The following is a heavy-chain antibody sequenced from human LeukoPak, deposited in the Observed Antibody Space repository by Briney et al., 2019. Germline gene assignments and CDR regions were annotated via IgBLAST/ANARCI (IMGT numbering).Heavy chain of an antibody. CDR3: AKDWALRAAGSFDY. Sequence: GGSLRLSCAASGFTFTYFAMTWVRQAPGKGLEWVSTISYSGGSTYYADSVKGRFTISRDNSKNTLYLQMNNLRAEDTAVYYCAKDWALRAAGSFDYWGQGTLVTVSS. D-gene: IGHD6-13*01. CDR2: ISYSGGST. J-gene: IGHJ4*02. V-gene: IGHV3-23*01. CDR1: GFTFTYFA.